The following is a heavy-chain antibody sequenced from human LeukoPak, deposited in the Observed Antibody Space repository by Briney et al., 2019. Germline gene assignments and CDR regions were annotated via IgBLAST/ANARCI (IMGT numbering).Heavy chain of an antibody. CDR3: ARAQYYYDSSGYYPTAFDI. Sequence: GGSLRLSCAASGFTFRNFGMNWVRQAPGKGLEWVSSISSSGRYIYYADSVKGRFTISRDNAKNSLYLQMNSLRAEDTALYYCARAQYYYDSSGYYPTAFDIWGQGTMVTVSS. J-gene: IGHJ3*02. D-gene: IGHD3-22*01. CDR1: GFTFRNFG. V-gene: IGHV3-21*04. CDR2: ISSSGRYI.